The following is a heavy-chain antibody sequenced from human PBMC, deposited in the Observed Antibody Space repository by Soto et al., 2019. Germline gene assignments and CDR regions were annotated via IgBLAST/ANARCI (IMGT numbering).Heavy chain of an antibody. V-gene: IGHV3-33*01. Sequence: QVQLVESGGGVVQPGRSLRLSCAASGFTFSSYGMHWVRQAPGKGLEWVAVIWYDGSNKYYADSVKGRFTISRDNSKNTLYLQMNSLRAEDTAVYYCARDYSQYYFDYLGHGTLVTVSS. D-gene: IGHD6-13*01. CDR3: ARDYSQYYFDY. J-gene: IGHJ4*01. CDR2: IWYDGSNK. CDR1: GFTFSSYG.